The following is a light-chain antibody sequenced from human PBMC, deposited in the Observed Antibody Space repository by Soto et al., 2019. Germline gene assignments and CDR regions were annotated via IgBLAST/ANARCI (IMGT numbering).Light chain of an antibody. J-gene: IGKJ5*01. CDR1: QSVLYSSNNKNY. CDR3: QQYYSSHT. V-gene: IGKV4-1*01. Sequence: DIVMTQSPDSLAVSLGERATINCKSSQSVLYSSNNKNYLAWYQQKPGQPPKLLVYWGSTRGSGVPDRFSGSGSWTDFTLTISSLQAEDVAVYYCQQYYSSHTFGQGTRLEI. CDR2: WGS.